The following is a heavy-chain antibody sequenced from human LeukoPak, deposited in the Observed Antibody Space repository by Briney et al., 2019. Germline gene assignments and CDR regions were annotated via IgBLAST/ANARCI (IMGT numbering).Heavy chain of an antibody. J-gene: IGHJ4*02. CDR3: XXXXXXXXXXXYXXLXY. Sequence: XXXXSGFTXSDCTINWVRQAPGKGLEWVSYISSSSASISYADSVKGRFTISRDNAKNSLYLQMNSLRAEDTAVYYXXXXXXXXXXXXYXXLXYWGQGXLXTVSS. CDR2: ISSSSASI. V-gene: IGHV3-21*01. CDR1: GFTXSDCT.